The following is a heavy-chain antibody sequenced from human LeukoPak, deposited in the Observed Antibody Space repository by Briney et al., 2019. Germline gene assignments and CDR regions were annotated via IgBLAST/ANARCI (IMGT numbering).Heavy chain of an antibody. D-gene: IGHD2-2*01. Sequence: ATVNVSCKASGYNFAAYYMHWVRQAPGQGLEWMGWINPHSGDTNYAQTFQGRVTMTRDTSIRTAYMELSRLRSDDTAVYFCARDPGTCSSTSCLRYGMDVWGQGTTVIVSS. CDR2: INPHSGDT. CDR1: GYNFAAYY. J-gene: IGHJ6*02. V-gene: IGHV1-2*02. CDR3: ARDPGTCSSTSCLRYGMDV.